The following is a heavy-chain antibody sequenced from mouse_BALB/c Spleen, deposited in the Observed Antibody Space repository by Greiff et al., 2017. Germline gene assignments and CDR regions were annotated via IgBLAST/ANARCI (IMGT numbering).Heavy chain of an antibody. CDR2: IDPANGNT. Sequence: VQLQQSGAELVKPGASVKLSCTASGFNIKDTYMHWVKQRPEQGLEWIGRIDPANGNTKYDPKFQGKATITADTSSNTAYLQLSSLTSEDTAVYYCASPNREDGDYAMDYWGQGTSVTVSS. CDR3: ASPNREDGDYAMDY. D-gene: IGHD2-14*01. V-gene: IGHV14-3*02. CDR1: GFNIKDTY. J-gene: IGHJ4*01.